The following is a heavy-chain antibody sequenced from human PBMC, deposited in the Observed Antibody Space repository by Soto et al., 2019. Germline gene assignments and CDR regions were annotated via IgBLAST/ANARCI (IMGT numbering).Heavy chain of an antibody. J-gene: IGHJ4*02. CDR3: ARQFGPYYFDY. CDR1: GGSIGSSSYY. V-gene: IGHV4-39*01. CDR2: IYYSGST. Sequence: SETLSLTCTVSGGSIGSSSYYWGWIRQPPGKGLEWIGSIYYSGSTYYNPSLKSRVTISVDTSKNQFSLKLSSVTAADTAVYYCARQFGPYYFDYWGQGTLVTVSS. D-gene: IGHD3-10*01.